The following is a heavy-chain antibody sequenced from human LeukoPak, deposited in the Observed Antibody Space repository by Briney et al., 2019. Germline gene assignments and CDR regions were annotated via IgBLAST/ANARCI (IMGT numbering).Heavy chain of an antibody. Sequence: SQTLSDTPILPPDSTIVGSDCCSSTSHHPGNCLEWIGYIYYSGSTCYNPSLKSRVTISVDTSKNQFSLKLSSVTAADTAVYYCATGTDYFDYWGQGTLVTVSS. CDR1: PDSTIVGSDC. CDR3: ATGTDYFDY. CDR2: IYYSGST. V-gene: IGHV4-31*02. D-gene: IGHD1-14*01. J-gene: IGHJ4*02.